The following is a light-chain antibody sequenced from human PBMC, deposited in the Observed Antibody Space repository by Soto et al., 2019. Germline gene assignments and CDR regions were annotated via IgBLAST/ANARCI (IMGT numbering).Light chain of an antibody. CDR1: RDIGND. Sequence: AIQMTQSPSSLSASVGDRVTITCRASRDIGNDLGWYQQKPGKAPKHLIFAASNLQSGVPSRFSGGGSGTDFTLTISSLQADDFATYYCLQHFNFSGTFGQGTK. CDR2: AAS. J-gene: IGKJ1*01. CDR3: LQHFNFSGT. V-gene: IGKV1-6*01.